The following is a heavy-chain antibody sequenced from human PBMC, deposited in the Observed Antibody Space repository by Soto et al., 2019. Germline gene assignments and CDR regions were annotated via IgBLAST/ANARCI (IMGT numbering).Heavy chain of an antibody. V-gene: IGHV3-30*18. Sequence: GGSLRLSCAASGFTFSSYGMHWVRQAPGKGLEWVAVISYDGSNKYYADSVKGRFTISRDNSKNTLYPQMNSLRAEDTAVYYCAKGYCRGGSCVDAFDIWGQGTMVTVSS. CDR3: AKGYCRGGSCVDAFDI. J-gene: IGHJ3*02. D-gene: IGHD2-15*01. CDR2: ISYDGSNK. CDR1: GFTFSSYG.